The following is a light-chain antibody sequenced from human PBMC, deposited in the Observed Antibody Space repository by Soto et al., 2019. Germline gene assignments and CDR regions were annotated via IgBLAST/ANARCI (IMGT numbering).Light chain of an antibody. CDR1: QGISSY. J-gene: IGKJ2*01. CDR3: QQLNSYPPYT. V-gene: IGKV1-9*01. Sequence: SSLSASVGDRVTITCRASQGISSYLAWYQQKPGKAPKLLIYAASTLLSGVPSRFSGSGSGTDFTLTISSLEPEDFATYYCQQLNSYPPYTFGQGTKVDIK. CDR2: AAS.